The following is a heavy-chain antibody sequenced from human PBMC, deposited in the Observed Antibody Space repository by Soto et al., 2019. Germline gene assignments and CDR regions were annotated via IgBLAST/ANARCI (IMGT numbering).Heavy chain of an antibody. Sequence: EVQLVESGGGLVQPGRSLRLSCAASGFTFDDYAMHWVRQPPGKGLEWVSSISWNSGNLGYADSVKGRFTISIDNAKNSLYLQMNSLRGEDTALYYCAKGASTTVFAFNDYWGQGTLVTVSS. D-gene: IGHD4-17*01. V-gene: IGHV3-9*01. CDR3: AKGASTTVFAFNDY. J-gene: IGHJ4*02. CDR2: ISWNSGNL. CDR1: GFTFDDYA.